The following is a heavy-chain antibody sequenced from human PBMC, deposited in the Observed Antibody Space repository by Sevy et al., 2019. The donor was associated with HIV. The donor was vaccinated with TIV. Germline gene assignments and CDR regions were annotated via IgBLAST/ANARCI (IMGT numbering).Heavy chain of an antibody. V-gene: IGHV3-48*02. CDR1: GFTFSSYS. CDR2: ISSSSSTI. CDR3: ASQTPGDAFDY. J-gene: IGHJ4*02. Sequence: GGSLRLSCAASGFTFSSYSMNWVRQAPGKGLEWVSYISSSSSTIYYAHSVKGRFTISRDNAKNLLYLQMNSLRDEDTAVYYCASQTPGDAFDYWGQGTLVTVSS.